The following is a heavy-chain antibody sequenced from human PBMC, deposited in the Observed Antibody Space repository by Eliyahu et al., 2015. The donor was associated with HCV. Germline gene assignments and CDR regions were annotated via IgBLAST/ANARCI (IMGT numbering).Heavy chain of an antibody. CDR2: ISGNTNSI. Sequence: AASGFPFNSYSMNWVRQAPGKGLEWLSFISGNTNSIHYADSVKGRFTISRDNAKNSLYLQMNSLRDADTAVYYCARDTGGYVWGSSIHYFDYWGQGIRVTVSA. CDR3: ARDTGGYVWGSSIHYFDY. V-gene: IGHV3-48*02. D-gene: IGHD3-16*01. CDR1: GFPFNSYS. J-gene: IGHJ4*02.